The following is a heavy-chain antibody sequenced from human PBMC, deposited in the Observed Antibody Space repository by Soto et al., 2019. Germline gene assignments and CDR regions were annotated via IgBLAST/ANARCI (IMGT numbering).Heavy chain of an antibody. J-gene: IGHJ4*02. CDR2: ISYDGSNK. CDR1: GFTFSSYG. V-gene: IGHV3-30*18. D-gene: IGHD3-22*01. CDR3: AKGSTPLMYYYDSSGSDYFDY. Sequence: GGSLRLSCAASGFTFSSYGMHWVRQAPGKGLEWVAVISYDGSNKYYADSVKGRFTISRDNSKNTLYLQMNSLRAEDTAVYYCAKGSTPLMYYYDSSGSDYFDYWGQGTLVTVSS.